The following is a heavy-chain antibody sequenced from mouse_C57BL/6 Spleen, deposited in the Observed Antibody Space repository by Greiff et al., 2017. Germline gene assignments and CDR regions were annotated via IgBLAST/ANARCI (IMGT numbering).Heavy chain of an antibody. CDR2: IYPRDGST. V-gene: IGHV1-85*01. Sequence: QVHVKQSGPELVKPGASVKLSCKASGYTFTSYDINWVKQRPGQGLGGIGWIYPRDGSTKYNEKFKGKATLTVDTSSSTAYMERHSLTSEDSAVYFLARGYYGSSALFAYWGQGTLVTVSA. CDR3: ARGYYGSSALFAY. J-gene: IGHJ3*01. CDR1: GYTFTSYD. D-gene: IGHD1-1*01.